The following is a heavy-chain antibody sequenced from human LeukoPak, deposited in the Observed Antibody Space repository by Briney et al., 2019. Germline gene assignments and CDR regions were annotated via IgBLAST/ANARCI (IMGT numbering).Heavy chain of an antibody. D-gene: IGHD5/OR15-5a*01. Sequence: PSETLSLTCNVSGGSISSNTYFWGWIRRPPGKGLEWIGSIRYSGSTYYNPSLKSRVTISVDTSKNQFSLNLSSLTAADTAVYYCATSDTVSTYNWFDPWGQGTLVNVS. CDR2: IRYSGST. CDR1: GGSISSNTYF. V-gene: IGHV4-39*01. CDR3: ATSDTVSTYNWFDP. J-gene: IGHJ5*02.